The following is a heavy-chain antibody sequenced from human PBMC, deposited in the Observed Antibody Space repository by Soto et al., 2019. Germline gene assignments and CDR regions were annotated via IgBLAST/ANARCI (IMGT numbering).Heavy chain of an antibody. CDR2: TSYDGSNN. CDR3: ARWGTTGGLDV. J-gene: IGHJ4*02. D-gene: IGHD3-16*01. CDR1: GFTFRSYV. V-gene: IGHV3-33*05. Sequence: QVQLVESGGGVVQPGTSLRLSCVGSGFTFRSYVIHWVRQAPGKGLEWVALTSYDGSNNFYGDSVKGRFTISRDNSRNTVELQMDSRRLDDTALYYCARWGTTGGLDVWGQGTLVPVSS.